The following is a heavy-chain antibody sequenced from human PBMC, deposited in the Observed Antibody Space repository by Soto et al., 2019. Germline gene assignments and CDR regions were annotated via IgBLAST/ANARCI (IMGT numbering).Heavy chain of an antibody. Sequence: GGSLRLSCAASGFTFSSCAMHWVRQAPGKGLEWVALISNDGSNKYYADTVKGRFTISRDNSKNTLYLQMNSLRVEDTVVYYCARDKRDLRFLEWSYYFDYWGQGTLVTVSS. J-gene: IGHJ4*02. CDR2: ISNDGSNK. V-gene: IGHV3-30-3*01. CDR3: ARDKRDLRFLEWSYYFDY. CDR1: GFTFSSCA. D-gene: IGHD3-3*01.